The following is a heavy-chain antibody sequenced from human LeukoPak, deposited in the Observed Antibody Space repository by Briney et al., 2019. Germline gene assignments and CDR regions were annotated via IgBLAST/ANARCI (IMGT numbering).Heavy chain of an antibody. J-gene: IGHJ4*02. CDR2: IYYSGST. CDR1: GGSISSYY. D-gene: IGHD6-13*01. CDR3: ARAAPGSSSWRPNYFDY. V-gene: IGHV4-59*01. Sequence: PSETLSLTCTVSGGSISSYYWSWIRQPPGKGLEWIEYIYYSGSTNYNPSLKSRVTISVDTSKNQFSLKLSSVTAADTAVYYCARAAPGSSSWRPNYFDYWGQGTLVTVSS.